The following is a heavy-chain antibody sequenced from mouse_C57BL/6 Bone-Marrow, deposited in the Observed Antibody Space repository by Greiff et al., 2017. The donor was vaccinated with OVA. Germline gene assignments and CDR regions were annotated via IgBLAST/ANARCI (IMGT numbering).Heavy chain of an antibody. CDR3: AREVPYGGGWFFDY. V-gene: IGHV1-18*01. D-gene: IGHD2-3*01. CDR1: GYTFTDYN. CDR2: IHPNNGGT. Sequence: VHVKQSGPELVKPGASVKIPCKASGYTFTDYNMDWVKQSHGKSLEWIGDIHPNNGGTIYNQKFKGKATLTVDKSSSTAYMELRSLTSEDTAVYYCAREVPYGGGWFFDYWGQGTTLTVSS. J-gene: IGHJ2*01.